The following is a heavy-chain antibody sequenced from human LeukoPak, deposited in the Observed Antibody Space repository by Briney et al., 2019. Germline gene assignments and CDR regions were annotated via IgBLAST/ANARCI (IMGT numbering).Heavy chain of an antibody. V-gene: IGHV1-8*01. Sequence: APSVTVSWKASGSTFTSYEIKWVRQPTGHGLEWMGWMNPNSGNTGYAQKFQGRVTMDTNSPISTAYMELSSLRSEDTAIYYCARGYSINCSRTSCNHYLIWFDPWRQGTLVSVSS. CDR3: ARGYSINCSRTSCNHYLIWFDP. J-gene: IGHJ5*02. CDR1: GSTFTSYE. D-gene: IGHD2-2*01. CDR2: MNPNSGNT.